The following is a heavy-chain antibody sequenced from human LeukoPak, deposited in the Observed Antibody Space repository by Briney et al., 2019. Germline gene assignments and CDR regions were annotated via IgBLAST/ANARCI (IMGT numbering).Heavy chain of an antibody. D-gene: IGHD2-15*01. CDR2: ISSSNTTV. CDR3: AKGLGTSCYSPLDN. CDR1: GFTLSSYN. V-gene: IGHV3-48*01. J-gene: IGHJ4*02. Sequence: GGSLRLSCAASGFTLSSYNMNWVRQAPGKGLEWLSFISSSNTTVYYADSVKGRSTISRDTSKNTLYLQMKSVRVEDTAVYYCAKGLGTSCYSPLDNWGQGALFTVSS.